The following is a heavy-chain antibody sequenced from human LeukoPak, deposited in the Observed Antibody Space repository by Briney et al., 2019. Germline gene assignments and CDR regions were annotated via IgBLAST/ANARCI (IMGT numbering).Heavy chain of an antibody. CDR1: GDSVNSGSYY. D-gene: IGHD3-3*01. CDR2: IYYSGST. V-gene: IGHV4-39*07. CDR3: ARADDDDNWFDP. J-gene: IGHJ5*02. Sequence: SETLSLTCTVSGDSVNSGSYYWGWIRQPPGKGLDWIGSIYYSGSTYYNPSLKSRVTISVDRSKNHFSLKLSSVTAADTAMYYCARADDDDNWFDPWGQGTLVTVSS.